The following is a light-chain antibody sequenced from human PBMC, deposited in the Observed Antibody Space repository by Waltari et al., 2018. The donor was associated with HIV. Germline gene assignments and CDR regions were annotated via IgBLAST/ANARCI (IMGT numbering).Light chain of an antibody. CDR2: WAS. V-gene: IGKV4-1*01. CDR1: QNLLYTSNNRNY. J-gene: IGKJ2*01. CDR3: QQYFSVPYT. Sequence: DIVMTQSPDSLAVSLGERATINCMSSQNLLYTSNNRNYLAWYQKKPGQPPKLLIYWASTRNSGVPDRFSGSGSGTDFTLTISSLQAEDVAFYYCQQYFSVPYTFGQGTKLEIK.